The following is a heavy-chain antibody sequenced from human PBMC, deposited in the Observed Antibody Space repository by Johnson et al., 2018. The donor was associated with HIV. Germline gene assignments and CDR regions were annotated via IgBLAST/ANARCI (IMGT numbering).Heavy chain of an antibody. V-gene: IGHV3-30*14. D-gene: IGHD2-15*01. J-gene: IGHJ3*02. Sequence: VQLVESGGGVVQPGRSLRLSCAASGFAFSNFAMHWVRQAPGKGLEWVAVTSYDGSTYYADSVKGRFTISRDNSKNTLYLQMNSLRAEDTAVYYCARDLLLPEGLRVAFDIWGQGTMVTVSS. CDR3: ARDLLLPEGLRVAFDI. CDR2: TSYDGST. CDR1: GFAFSNFA.